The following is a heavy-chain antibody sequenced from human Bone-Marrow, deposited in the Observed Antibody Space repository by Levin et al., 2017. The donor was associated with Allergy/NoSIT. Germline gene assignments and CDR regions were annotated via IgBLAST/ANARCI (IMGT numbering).Heavy chain of an antibody. J-gene: IGHJ4*02. Sequence: PGGSLRLSCAASGFTFSDYNMNWVRQAPGKGLEWVSSISSSSTYIYYSDSVKGRFTISKDNAKKTLYLQMKSLTVEDTAVYYCARVVGIAVAGPLDYWGQGILVSVSP. CDR3: ARVVGIAVAGPLDY. CDR1: GFTFSDYN. D-gene: IGHD6-19*01. V-gene: IGHV3-21*01. CDR2: ISSSSTYI.